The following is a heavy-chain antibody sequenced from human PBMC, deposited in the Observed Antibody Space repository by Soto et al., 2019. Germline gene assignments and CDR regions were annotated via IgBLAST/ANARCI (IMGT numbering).Heavy chain of an antibody. CDR3: ARGPKGFGELLYYYYGMDV. D-gene: IGHD3-10*01. V-gene: IGHV3-33*01. CDR2: IWYDGSNK. CDR1: GFTFSSYG. Sequence: QVQLVESGGGVVQPGRSLRLSCAASGFTFSSYGMHWVRQAPGKGLEWVAVIWYDGSNKYYADSVKGRFTISRDNFKNTLYLQMNSLRAEDTAVYYCARGPKGFGELLYYYYGMDVWGQGTTVTVSS. J-gene: IGHJ6*02.